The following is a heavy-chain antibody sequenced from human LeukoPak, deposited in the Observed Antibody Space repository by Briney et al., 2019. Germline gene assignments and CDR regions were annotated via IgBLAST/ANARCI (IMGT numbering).Heavy chain of an antibody. CDR2: LYTTGTT. D-gene: IGHD1-26*01. Sequence: PPETLSLTCAVSGASITSCYWSWVRQSAGKGLEWIGRLYTTGTTNYNPSLKSRVTMSGDSSKNQLSLTLTSVTAADTAVYYCVRDGANWEEPNDAFDTWGQGTLVTVSS. CDR3: VRDGANWEEPNDAFDT. V-gene: IGHV4-4*07. CDR1: GASITSCY. J-gene: IGHJ3*02.